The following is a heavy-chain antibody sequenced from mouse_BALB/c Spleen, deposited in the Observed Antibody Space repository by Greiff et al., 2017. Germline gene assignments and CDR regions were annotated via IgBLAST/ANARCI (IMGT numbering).Heavy chain of an antibody. J-gene: IGHJ3*01. CDR3: ARSDGFFAY. V-gene: IGHV1-54*01. CDR2: INPGSGGT. Sequence: LQESGAELVRPGTSVKVSCKASGYAFTNYLIEWVKQRPGQGLEWIGVINPGSGGTNYNEKFKGKATLTADKSSSTAYMQLSSLTSDDSAVYFCARSDGFFAYWGQGTLVTVSA. CDR1: GYAFTNYL. D-gene: IGHD2-3*01.